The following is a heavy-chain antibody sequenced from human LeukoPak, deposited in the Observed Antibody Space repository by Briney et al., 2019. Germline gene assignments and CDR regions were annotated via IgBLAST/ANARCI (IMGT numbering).Heavy chain of an antibody. Sequence: GGSLTLSCAASGFTFSSYGMHWVRQAPGKGPESVSAITPTGGSTYYTNSVQGRFTISRDNSKNTLYLQMSNLRGDDMAVYYCARSNSGWFDSWGQGTLVTVSS. CDR2: ITPTGGST. CDR1: GFTFSSYG. J-gene: IGHJ5*01. D-gene: IGHD6-19*01. V-gene: IGHV3-64*01. CDR3: ARSNSGWFDS.